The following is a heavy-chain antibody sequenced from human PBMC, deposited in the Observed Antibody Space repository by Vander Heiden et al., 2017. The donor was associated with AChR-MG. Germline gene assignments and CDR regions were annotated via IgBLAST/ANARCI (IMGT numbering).Heavy chain of an antibody. D-gene: IGHD6-13*01. CDR2: IYYSGST. CDR1: GGSISSSSYY. Sequence: QLQLQESGPGLVKPSETLSLTCTVSGGSISSSSYYWGWIRQPPGKGLEWIGSIYYSGSTYYNPSLKSRVTISVDTSKNQFSLKLSSVTAADTAVYYCARHQVAAGIGPIAAAEGYFDYWGQGTLVTVSS. CDR3: ARHQVAAGIGPIAAAEGYFDY. J-gene: IGHJ4*02. V-gene: IGHV4-39*01.